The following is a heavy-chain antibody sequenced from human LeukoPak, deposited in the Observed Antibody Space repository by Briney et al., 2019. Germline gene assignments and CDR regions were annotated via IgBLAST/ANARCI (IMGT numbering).Heavy chain of an antibody. Sequence: SETLSLTCTVSGGSISSGSYYWGWIRQPPGKGLEWIGSIYYSGSTYYNPSLKSRVTISVDTSKNQFSLKLSSVTAADTAVYYCASPEVGASYDAFDIWGQGTMVTVSS. CDR2: IYYSGST. CDR1: GGSISSGSYY. D-gene: IGHD1-26*01. V-gene: IGHV4-39*01. J-gene: IGHJ3*02. CDR3: ASPEVGASYDAFDI.